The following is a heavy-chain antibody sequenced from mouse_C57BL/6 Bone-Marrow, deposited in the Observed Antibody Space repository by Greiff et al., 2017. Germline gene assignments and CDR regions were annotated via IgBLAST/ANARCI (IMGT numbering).Heavy chain of an antibody. D-gene: IGHD1-1*01. V-gene: IGHV10-1*01. CDR3: QIYYYRGFAY. CDR1: GFSFNTYA. J-gene: IGHJ3*01. Sequence: EVKLMESGGGLVQPKGSLKLSCAASGFSFNTYAMNWVRQAPGKGLEWVARIRSKSNNYATYYADSVKDRFTISRDDSESMLYLQMNNLKTEDTAMYYCQIYYYRGFAYWGQGTLVTVSA. CDR2: IRSKSNNYAT.